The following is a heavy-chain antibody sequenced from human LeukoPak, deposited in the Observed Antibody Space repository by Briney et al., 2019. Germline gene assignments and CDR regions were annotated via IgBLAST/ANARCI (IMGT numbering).Heavy chain of an antibody. CDR2: TIPIFGTA. CDR1: GGTFSSYA. CDR3: ARVKGAYCTNGVCYGLYYYMDV. J-gene: IGHJ6*03. Sequence: SVKVSFKASGGTFSSYAISWVRQAPGQGLEWMGGTIPIFGTANYAQKFQGRVTITTDESTSTAYMELSSLRSEDTAVYYCARVKGAYCTNGVCYGLYYYMDVWGKGTTVTVSS. D-gene: IGHD2-8*01. V-gene: IGHV1-69*05.